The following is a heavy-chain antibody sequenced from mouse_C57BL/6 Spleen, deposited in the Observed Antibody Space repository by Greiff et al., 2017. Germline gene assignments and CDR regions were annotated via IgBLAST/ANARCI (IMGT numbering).Heavy chain of an antibody. CDR3: SRQGPYYDYGYYFDY. D-gene: IGHD2-4*01. V-gene: IGHV1-52*01. CDR1: GYNFTSYW. Sequence: QVQLQQPGAELVRPGSSVKLSCKASGYNFTSYWMHWVKQRPIQGLEWIGNIDPSDSETHYNPKFKDKATLAVDKSSSTAYMQLSSLTSDDSAFYYCSRQGPYYDYGYYFDYWGQGTTLTVSS. J-gene: IGHJ2*01. CDR2: IDPSDSET.